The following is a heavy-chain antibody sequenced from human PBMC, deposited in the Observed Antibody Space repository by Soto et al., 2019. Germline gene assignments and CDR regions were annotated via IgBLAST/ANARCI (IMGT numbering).Heavy chain of an antibody. CDR2: ISDDGKNK. CDR3: AKLSHSGWHHHYYGMDV. D-gene: IGHD6-19*01. CDR1: GFIFSTNG. V-gene: IGHV3-30*18. Sequence: QVQLVESGGGVVQPGTSLRLSCAASGFIFSTNGMYWVRQAPGKGLEWGALISDDGKNKWQADSVKGRFTISRDISKNTLYLQMNSLRPEDTAVYYCAKLSHSGWHHHYYGMDVWGQGTTVTVSS. J-gene: IGHJ6*02.